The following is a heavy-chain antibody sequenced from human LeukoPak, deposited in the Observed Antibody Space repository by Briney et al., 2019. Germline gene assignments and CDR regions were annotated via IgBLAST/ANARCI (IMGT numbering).Heavy chain of an antibody. CDR2: MNPNSGNT. Sequence: ASVKVSCKASGVTFTSYDINWVRQATGQGLEWMGWMNPNSGNTGYAQKFQGRVTMTRDTSTSTAYMELSSLRSEDTAVYYCARVTYFEILTGYYRGGDFDYWGQGTLVTVSS. CDR3: ARVTYFEILTGYYRGGDFDY. CDR1: GVTFTSYD. V-gene: IGHV1-8*01. J-gene: IGHJ4*02. D-gene: IGHD3-9*01.